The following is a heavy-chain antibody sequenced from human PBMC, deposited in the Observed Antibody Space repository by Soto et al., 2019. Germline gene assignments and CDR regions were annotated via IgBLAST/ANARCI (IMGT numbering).Heavy chain of an antibody. Sequence: PSWTLSLTCSVSVGSACRGAYYWTWIRQRPGKGLEWIGYIYYSGSTYYSPSLKSRLSISLDTSKNQFSLRLSSVTAADTAMYYCARARLRAVYAFDIWGQGTMVTVSS. D-gene: IGHD5-12*01. CDR1: VGSACRGAYY. CDR2: IYYSGST. CDR3: ARARLRAVYAFDI. V-gene: IGHV4-31*03. J-gene: IGHJ3*02.